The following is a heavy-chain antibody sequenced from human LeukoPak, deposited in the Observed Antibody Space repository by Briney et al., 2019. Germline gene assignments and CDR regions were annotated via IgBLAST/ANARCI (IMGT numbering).Heavy chain of an antibody. J-gene: IGHJ1*01. CDR3: ARDAPLRDARYAEYFQH. CDR2: ISSSSSTI. CDR1: GFTFSDYY. Sequence: GGSLRLSCAASGFTFSDYYMSWIRQAPGKGLEWVSYISSSSSTIYYADSVKGRFTISRDNAKNSLYLQMNSLRAEDTAVYYCARDAPLRDARYAEYFQHWGQGTLVTVSS. V-gene: IGHV3-11*04. D-gene: IGHD3-10*01.